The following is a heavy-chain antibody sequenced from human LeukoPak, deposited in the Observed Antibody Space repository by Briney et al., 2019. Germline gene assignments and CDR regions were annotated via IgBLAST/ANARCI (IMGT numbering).Heavy chain of an antibody. CDR3: ERDLSSVEKDSSYYYDSSGDYFDY. Sequence: ASVKVSCKASGYTFTSYYMHWVRQAPGQGLEWMGIINPSGGSTSYAQKFQGRVTMTRDTSTSTVYMELSSLRSEDTAVYYCERDLSSVEKDSSYYYDSSGDYFDYWGQGTLVTVSS. J-gene: IGHJ4*02. V-gene: IGHV1-46*01. D-gene: IGHD3-22*01. CDR2: INPSGGST. CDR1: GYTFTSYY.